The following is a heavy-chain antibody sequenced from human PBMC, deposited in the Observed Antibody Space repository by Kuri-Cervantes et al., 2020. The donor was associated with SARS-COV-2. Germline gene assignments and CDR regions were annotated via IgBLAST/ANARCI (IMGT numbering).Heavy chain of an antibody. V-gene: IGHV1-2*04. Sequence: ASVKVSCKASGYTFTGYYMHWVRQAPGQGLEWMGWINPNSGGTNYAQKFQGWVTMTRDTSISTAYMELSSLRSEDTAVYYCARSGVQTVTTKNYYYGMDVWGQGTTVTVSS. CDR3: ARSGVQTVTTKNYYYGMDV. CDR2: INPNSGGT. D-gene: IGHD4-17*01. CDR1: GYTFTGYY. J-gene: IGHJ6*02.